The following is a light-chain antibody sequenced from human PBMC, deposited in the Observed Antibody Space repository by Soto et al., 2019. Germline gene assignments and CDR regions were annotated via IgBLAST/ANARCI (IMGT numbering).Light chain of an antibody. J-gene: IGKJ1*01. V-gene: IGKV3-20*01. CDR1: QSVSSSY. Sequence: PGERATLSCRASQSVSSSYLAWYQQKPGQAPRLLIYGVSSRATGIPDRFSGSGSGTDFTLTISRLEPEDFAVYYCQQYGISPWTFGQGTKVDIK. CDR3: QQYGISPWT. CDR2: GVS.